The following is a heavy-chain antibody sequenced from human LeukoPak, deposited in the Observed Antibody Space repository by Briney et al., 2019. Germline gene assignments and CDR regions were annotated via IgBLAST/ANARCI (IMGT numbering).Heavy chain of an antibody. CDR1: GFTFTNYA. V-gene: IGHV3-7*03. J-gene: IGHJ3*01. CDR2: IKQDGSEK. CDR3: VRDQFYAFDV. Sequence: PGGSLRLSCAASGFTFTNYAMSWVRQAPGKGLEWVANIKQDGSEKYYVDSVKGRFTISRDNAENSLYLQMNSLRAEDTAVYYCVRDQFYAFDVWGQGTMVTVSS.